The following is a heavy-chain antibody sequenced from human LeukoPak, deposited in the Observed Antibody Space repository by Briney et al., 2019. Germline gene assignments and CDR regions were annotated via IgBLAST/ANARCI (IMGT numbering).Heavy chain of an antibody. CDR2: IYYSGST. J-gene: IGHJ3*02. Sequence: TSETLSLTCTVSGGSISSGGYYWSWIRQHPGKGLEWIGYIYYSGSTYYNPSLKSRVTISVDTPKNQFSLKLSSVTAADTAVFYCARVAVTAPDAFDIWGQGTMVTVSS. CDR1: GGSISSGGYY. V-gene: IGHV4-31*03. D-gene: IGHD2-21*02. CDR3: ARVAVTAPDAFDI.